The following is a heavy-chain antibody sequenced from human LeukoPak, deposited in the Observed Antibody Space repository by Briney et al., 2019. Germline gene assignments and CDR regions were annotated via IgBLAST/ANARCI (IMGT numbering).Heavy chain of an antibody. Sequence: GGSLRLSCTASGFTFGDYAMSWVRQAPGKGLEWVSSISSSSSYIYYADSVKGRFTISRDNAKNSLYLQMNSLRAEDTAVYYCARDYTRYYGSGSYFDRDFDYWGQGTLVTVSS. CDR3: ARDYTRYYGSGSYFDRDFDY. CDR2: ISSSSSYI. D-gene: IGHD3-10*01. V-gene: IGHV3-21*01. J-gene: IGHJ4*02. CDR1: GFTFGDYA.